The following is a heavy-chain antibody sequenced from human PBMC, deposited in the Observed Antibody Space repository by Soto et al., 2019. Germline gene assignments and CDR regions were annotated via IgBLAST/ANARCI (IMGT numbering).Heavy chain of an antibody. CDR1: GGSISSSSYF. D-gene: IGHD3-22*01. CDR2: IYYSGTT. V-gene: IGHV4-39*01. CDR3: ARRGGDYYDSSGSPPRLFDP. Sequence: SETLSLTCTVSGGSISSSSYFWGWIRQPPGKGLEWIGIIYYSGTTYYNPSLKSRLTISVDTSKNQFYLKLSSVTAADTAVYYCARRGGDYYDSSGSPPRLFDPWGQGILVTVSS. J-gene: IGHJ5*02.